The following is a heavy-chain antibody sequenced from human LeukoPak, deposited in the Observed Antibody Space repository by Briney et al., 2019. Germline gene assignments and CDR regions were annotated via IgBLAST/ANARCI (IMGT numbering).Heavy chain of an antibody. CDR2: ISAYNGNT. D-gene: IGHD6-13*01. CDR1: GYTFTSYG. V-gene: IGHV1-18*01. CDR3: ARDAGYSSSWSGGDWFDP. Sequence: GASVKVSCKASGYTFTSYGISWVRQAPGQGLEWMGWISAYNGNTNYAQKLQGRVTMTTDTSTSTAYMELRSLRSDDTAVYYCARDAGYSSSWSGGDWFDPWGQGTLVTVSS. J-gene: IGHJ5*02.